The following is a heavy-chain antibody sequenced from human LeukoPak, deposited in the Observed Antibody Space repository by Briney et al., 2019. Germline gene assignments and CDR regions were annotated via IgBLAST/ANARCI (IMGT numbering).Heavy chain of an antibody. J-gene: IGHJ4*02. V-gene: IGHV4-31*03. CDR1: GGSISSGGYY. CDR3: ARGKYHDSSGYFDY. Sequence: SETLSLTCTVSGGSISSGGYYWSWIRQHPGKGLEWIGYIYYSGSTYYNPSLKSRVTISVDTSKNQFSLKLSSVTAADTAVYYCARGKYHDSSGYFDYWGQGTLVTVSS. D-gene: IGHD3-22*01. CDR2: IYYSGST.